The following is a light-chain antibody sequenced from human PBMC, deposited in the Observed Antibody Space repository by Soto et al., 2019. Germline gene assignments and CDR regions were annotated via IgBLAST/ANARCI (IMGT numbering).Light chain of an antibody. J-gene: IGLJ1*01. CDR2: DVS. Sequence: QSALTQPASVSGSPGQSITISCTGTSSDVGAYTFVSWYQQHPDTVPKLMIFDVSSRPSGVSDRFSGSKSGNTASLTISGLQPEDEADYYCSSYTSSSTHVFGRGTKVTVL. CDR1: SSDVGAYTF. CDR3: SSYTSSSTHV. V-gene: IGLV2-14*03.